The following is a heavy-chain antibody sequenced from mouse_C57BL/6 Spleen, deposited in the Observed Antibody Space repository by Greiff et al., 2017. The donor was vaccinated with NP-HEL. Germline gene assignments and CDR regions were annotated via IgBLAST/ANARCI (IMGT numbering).Heavy chain of an antibody. J-gene: IGHJ2*01. CDR3: ASPLFYGSSFDY. Sequence: EVKLMESGGGLVKPGGSLKLSCAASGFTFSDYGMHWVRQAPEKGLEWVAYISSGSSTIYYADTVKGRFTISRDNPKNTLFLQMTSLRSEDTAMYYCASPLFYGSSFDYWGQGTTLTVSS. CDR1: GFTFSDYG. CDR2: ISSGSSTI. D-gene: IGHD1-1*01. V-gene: IGHV5-17*01.